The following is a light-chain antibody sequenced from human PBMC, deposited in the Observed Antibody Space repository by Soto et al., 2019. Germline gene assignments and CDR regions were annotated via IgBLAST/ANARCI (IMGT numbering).Light chain of an antibody. CDR1: SGDVGSYDF. CDR3: SSYSSSTVRYV. V-gene: IGLV2-14*01. J-gene: IGLJ1*01. Sequence: QSALTQPASVSGSPGQSITMSCTGTSGDVGSYDFVSWYQQHPGKAPKLLIYEVSNRPSGVSARFSGSKSDNTASLTISGLQAADEADYFCSSYSSSTVRYVFGSGTKLTVL. CDR2: EVS.